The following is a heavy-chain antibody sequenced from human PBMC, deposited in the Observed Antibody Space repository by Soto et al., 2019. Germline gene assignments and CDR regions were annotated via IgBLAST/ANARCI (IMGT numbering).Heavy chain of an antibody. CDR1: GGSFSGYY. V-gene: IGHV4-34*01. D-gene: IGHD2-2*01. CDR3: ARGSCSSTSCHYYYYYGMDV. CDR2: INHSGST. J-gene: IGHJ6*02. Sequence: QVQRQQWGAGLLKPSETLSLTCAVYGGSFSGYYWSWIRQPPGKGLEWIGEINHSGSTNYNPSLKSRVTISVDTSKNQFSLKLSSVTAADTAVYYCARGSCSSTSCHYYYYYGMDVWGQGTTVTVSS.